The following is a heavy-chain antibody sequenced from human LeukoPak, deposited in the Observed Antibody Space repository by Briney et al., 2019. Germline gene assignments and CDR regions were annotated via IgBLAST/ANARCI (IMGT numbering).Heavy chain of an antibody. CDR1: GGSFSGYY. J-gene: IGHJ4*02. CDR3: AREPMVRGVIRPVDY. CDR2: INHSGST. D-gene: IGHD3-10*01. Sequence: QASETLSLTCAVYGGSFSGYYWSWIRQPPGKGLEWIGEINHSGSTNYNPSLKSRVTISVDTSKNQFSLNLSSVTAADTAVYYCAREPMVRGVIRPVDYWGQGTLVTVSS. V-gene: IGHV4-34*01.